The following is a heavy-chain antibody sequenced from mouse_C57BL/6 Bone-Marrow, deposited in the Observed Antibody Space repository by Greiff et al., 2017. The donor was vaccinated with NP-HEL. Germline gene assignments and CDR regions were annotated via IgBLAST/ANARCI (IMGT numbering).Heavy chain of an antibody. V-gene: IGHV1-18*01. CDR2: INPNNGGT. Sequence: VQLQQSGAELVKPGASVKIPCKASGYTFTDYNMDWVKQSHGKSLEWIGDINPNNGGTIYNQKFKGKATLTVDKSSSTAYMELRSLTSEDTAVYYCARGGSSYVWYFDVWGTGTTVTVSS. J-gene: IGHJ1*03. CDR3: ARGGSSYVWYFDV. D-gene: IGHD1-1*01. CDR1: GYTFTDYN.